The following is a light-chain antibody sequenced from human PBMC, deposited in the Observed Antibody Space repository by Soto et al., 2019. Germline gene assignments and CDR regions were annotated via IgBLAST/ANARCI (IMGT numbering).Light chain of an antibody. V-gene: IGLV2-14*01. Sequence: QSALTQPASVSGSPGQSITISCTGTSSDIGGYNYVSWFQQHPDKAPKLMIYEVTNRPSGVSNRFSGSKSGNTASLTISGLQAEDEADYYCSSYTSTRLWVFGGGTKLTVL. CDR3: SSYTSTRLWV. J-gene: IGLJ3*02. CDR1: SSDIGGYNY. CDR2: EVT.